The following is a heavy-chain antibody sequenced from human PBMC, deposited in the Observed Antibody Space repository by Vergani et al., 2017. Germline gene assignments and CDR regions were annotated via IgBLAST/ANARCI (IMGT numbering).Heavy chain of an antibody. V-gene: IGHV4-59*01. J-gene: IGHJ3*02. Sequence: QVQLQESGPGLVKPSETLSLTCTVSGGSISSYYWSWIRQPPGKGLEWIGYIYYSGSTNYNPSLKSRVTISVDTSKNQFSLQLSSVTAADTAVYYCAREPELLRAFDIWGQGTMVTGSS. CDR3: AREPELLRAFDI. CDR2: IYYSGST. CDR1: GGSISSYY. D-gene: IGHD1-26*01.